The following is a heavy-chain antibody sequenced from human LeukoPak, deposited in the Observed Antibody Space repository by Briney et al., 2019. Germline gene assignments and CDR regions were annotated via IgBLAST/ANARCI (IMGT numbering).Heavy chain of an antibody. D-gene: IGHD3-3*01. J-gene: IGHJ4*02. Sequence: PGGSLRLSCVASGFTISSNYMSWVRRAPGKGLEWVSAISGSGGSTYYADSVKGRFTISRDNSKNTLYLQMNSLRAEDTAVYYCAKDGPKGVAYDYWGQGTLVTVSS. CDR3: AKDGPKGVAYDY. CDR2: ISGSGGST. V-gene: IGHV3-23*01. CDR1: GFTISSNY.